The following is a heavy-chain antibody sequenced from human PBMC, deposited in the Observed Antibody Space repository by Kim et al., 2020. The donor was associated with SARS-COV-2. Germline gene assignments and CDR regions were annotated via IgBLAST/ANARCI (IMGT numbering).Heavy chain of an antibody. CDR1: GFTFGSYW. V-gene: IGHV3-7*03. CDR2: IKQDGSQK. CDR3: ARTLTGTTESFEY. Sequence: GGSLRLSCAASGFTFGSYWMTWVRQAPGKGLEWVANIKQDGSQKYYVDCVKGRFTISRDDAKNSLYLQMNSLRAEDTAVYYCARTLTGTTESFEYWGQGTLVTVSS. J-gene: IGHJ1*01. D-gene: IGHD3-9*01.